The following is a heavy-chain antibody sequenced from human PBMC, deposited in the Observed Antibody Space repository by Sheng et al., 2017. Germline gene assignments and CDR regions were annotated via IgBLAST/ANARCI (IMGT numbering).Heavy chain of an antibody. CDR2: IYGGGTT. V-gene: IGHV3-53*01. CDR1: GFTVSSNY. Sequence: EVQLVESGGGLIQPGGSLRLSCAASGFTVSSNYMSWVRQAPGKGLEWVSVIYGGGTTYYADSVKGRFTISRDKSKNTLYLQMNGLRAEDSAVYYCARDSVTATRYYYYGMDVWGQGT. D-gene: IGHD2-21*02. CDR3: ARDSVTATRYYYYGMDV. J-gene: IGHJ6*02.